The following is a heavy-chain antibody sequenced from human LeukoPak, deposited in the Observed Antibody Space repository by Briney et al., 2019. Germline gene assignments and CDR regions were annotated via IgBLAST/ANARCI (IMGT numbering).Heavy chain of an antibody. CDR3: AKDRDLRYFSDMDV. CDR1: GFTFSSYG. CDR2: ISYDGSNK. Sequence: GGSLRLSCAASGFTFSSYGMHWVRQATGKGLEWVAVISYDGSNKYYADSVKGRFNISRDNSKNTLYLQMNSLRAEDTAVYYCAKDRDLRYFSDMDVWGQGTTVTVSS. J-gene: IGHJ6*02. D-gene: IGHD3-9*01. V-gene: IGHV3-30*18.